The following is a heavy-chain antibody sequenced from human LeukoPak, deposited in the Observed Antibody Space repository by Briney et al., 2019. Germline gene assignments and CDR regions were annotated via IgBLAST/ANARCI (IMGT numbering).Heavy chain of an antibody. Sequence: ASVKVSCKASGGTFSSYAISWVRQAPGQGLEWMGGIIPIFGTANYAQKFQGRVTITADESTSTAYMELSSLRSEDTAVYYCARGGGSVVVPAAIQDYYYYYMDVWGKGTTVTVSS. CDR1: GGTFSSYA. D-gene: IGHD2-2*02. CDR3: ARGGGSVVVPAAIQDYYYYYMDV. V-gene: IGHV1-69*13. J-gene: IGHJ6*03. CDR2: IIPIFGTA.